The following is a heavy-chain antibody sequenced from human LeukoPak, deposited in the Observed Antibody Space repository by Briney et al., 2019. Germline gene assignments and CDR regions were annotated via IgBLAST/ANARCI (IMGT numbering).Heavy chain of an antibody. CDR1: GFTVRSNY. Sequence: GESLRLSCAASGFTVRSNYMSWVRQAPGKGLEWVSSISSSSSYIYYADSVKGRFTISRDNAKNSLYLQMNSLRAEDTAVYYCASPMIVVAPGAFDIWGQGTMVTVSS. CDR3: ASPMIVVAPGAFDI. J-gene: IGHJ3*02. V-gene: IGHV3-21*01. D-gene: IGHD3-22*01. CDR2: ISSSSSYI.